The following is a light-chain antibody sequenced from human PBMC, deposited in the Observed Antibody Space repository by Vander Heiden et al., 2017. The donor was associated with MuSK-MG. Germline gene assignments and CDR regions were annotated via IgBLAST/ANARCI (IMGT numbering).Light chain of an antibody. CDR3: QQDNNWWT. J-gene: IGKJ1*01. Sequence: EVVMTQSPATLSLSPGERATVSCRASQSVTNNLAWYQQKPGQAPRLLIYDASTRATGIPARFSGSGSGTEFTLTISSLQSEDSAVYYCQQDNNWWTFGQGTKVEIK. CDR2: DAS. V-gene: IGKV3-15*01. CDR1: QSVTNN.